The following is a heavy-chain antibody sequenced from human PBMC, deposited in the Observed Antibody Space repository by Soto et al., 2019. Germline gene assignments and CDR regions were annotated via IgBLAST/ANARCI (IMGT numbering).Heavy chain of an antibody. CDR1: GGSISSYY. V-gene: IGHV4-59*12. J-gene: IGHJ4*02. Sequence: SETLSFTCTVSGGSISSYYWSWIRQPPGKGLEWIGYIYYSGSTNYNPSLKSRVTISVDTSKNRFSLKLSSVTAADTAVYYCARDGWNCSGGSCYSGYFDYWGQGTLVTVSS. CDR3: ARDGWNCSGGSCYSGYFDY. CDR2: IYYSGST. D-gene: IGHD2-15*01.